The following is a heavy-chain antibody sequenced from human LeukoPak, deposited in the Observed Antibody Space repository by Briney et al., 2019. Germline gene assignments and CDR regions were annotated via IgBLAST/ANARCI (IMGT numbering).Heavy chain of an antibody. V-gene: IGHV3-66*03. Sequence: GGSLRLSCAASGFSVSSSYMSWVRQAPGKGLEWVSLIYTSGSTFYADSVMGRFTISRDNSKNTLFLQMNSLRAEDSAVYYCTRDRAGTQSWVEFDLWGQGTLVTVSS. CDR3: TRDRAGTQSWVEFDL. CDR2: IYTSGST. CDR1: GFSVSSSY. D-gene: IGHD3-10*01. J-gene: IGHJ5*02.